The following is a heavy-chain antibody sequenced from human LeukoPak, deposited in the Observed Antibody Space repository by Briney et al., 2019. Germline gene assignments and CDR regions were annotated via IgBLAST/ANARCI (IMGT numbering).Heavy chain of an antibody. D-gene: IGHD5-18*01. CDR1: GGSFSGYY. CDR3: ARGGYSYQYYYYYMDV. J-gene: IGHJ6*03. CDR2: INQSGST. V-gene: IGHV4-34*01. Sequence: SETLSLTCAVYGGSFSGYYWSWIRQPPGKGLEWIGEINQSGSTNYNPSLKSRVTISVDTSKNQFSLKLSSVTAADTAVYYCARGGYSYQYYYYYMDVWGKGTTVTVSS.